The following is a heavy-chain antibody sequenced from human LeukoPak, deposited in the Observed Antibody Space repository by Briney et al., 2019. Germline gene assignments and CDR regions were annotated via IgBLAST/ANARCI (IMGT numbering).Heavy chain of an antibody. CDR3: ARAGGYDILTGYYRHYFDY. CDR2: IYYSGST. Sequence: KAGGSLRLSCAASGFTFSIYAMSWIRQPPGKGLEWIGYIYYSGSTNYNPSLESRVTISVDTSKNQFSLKLSSVTAADTAVYYCARAGGYDILTGYYRHYFDYWGQGTLVTVSS. D-gene: IGHD3-9*01. V-gene: IGHV4-59*01. J-gene: IGHJ4*02. CDR1: GFTFSIYA.